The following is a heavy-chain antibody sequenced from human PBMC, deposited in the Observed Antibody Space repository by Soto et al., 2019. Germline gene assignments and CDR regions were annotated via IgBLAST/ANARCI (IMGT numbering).Heavy chain of an antibody. CDR2: VNPSGGHT. CDR3: ARGGHVVVVTAALDF. CDR1: GDTFTDYY. Sequence: QVQLVQSGAEVKKPGASVKVSCKASGDTFTDYYIHWVRQAPGQGLEWMGTVNPSGGHTTYAQHFLGRMPXTXXXSXXPLYMELTSLTSEDTAVYYCARGGHVVVVTAALDFWGQGTLVTVSS. V-gene: IGHV1-46*01. D-gene: IGHD2-21*02. J-gene: IGHJ4*02.